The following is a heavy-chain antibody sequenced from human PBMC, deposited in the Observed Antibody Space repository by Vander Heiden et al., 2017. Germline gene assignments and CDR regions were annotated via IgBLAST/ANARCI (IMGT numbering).Heavy chain of an antibody. V-gene: IGHV3-11*01. CDR2: IRATGTTL. D-gene: IGHD2-21*01. Sequence: QVQLAESGGDRARPGGPLRLSGAGSGLKSSSSHLSWVRQARGRGVEWIAYIRATGTTLSYADFVDGRSTISTDNAKNSVYPEMRRPTTVDTAVYYCAGGEDSYCASAYGIDVCG. J-gene: IGHJ6*01. CDR1: GLKSSSSH. CDR3: AGGEDSYCASAYGIDV.